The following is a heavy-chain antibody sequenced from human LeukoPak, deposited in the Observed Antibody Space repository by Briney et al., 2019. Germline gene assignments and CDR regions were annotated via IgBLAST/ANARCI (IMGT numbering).Heavy chain of an antibody. J-gene: IGHJ4*02. Sequence: PGGSLRLSCAASGFSSSSYWMHWVRQAPGKGLVWVSRIYTAGSTTSYADSVKGRFTISRDNAKNTLYLQMNSLRAEDTAIYYCARHDYGGVDYWGQGTLVTASS. CDR2: IYTAGSTT. CDR3: ARHDYGGVDY. D-gene: IGHD4-23*01. CDR1: GFSSSSYW. V-gene: IGHV3-74*01.